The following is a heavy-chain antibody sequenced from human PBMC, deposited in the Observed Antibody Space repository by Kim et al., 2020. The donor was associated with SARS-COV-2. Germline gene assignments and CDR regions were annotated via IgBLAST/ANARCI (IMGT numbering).Heavy chain of an antibody. CDR3: ARVGRGNIAVAAANFDY. V-gene: IGHV1-3*01. Sequence: FQGRVTITRDTSASTAYMELSSLRSEDTAVYYCARVGRGNIAVAAANFDYWGQGTLVTVSS. D-gene: IGHD6-19*01. J-gene: IGHJ4*02.